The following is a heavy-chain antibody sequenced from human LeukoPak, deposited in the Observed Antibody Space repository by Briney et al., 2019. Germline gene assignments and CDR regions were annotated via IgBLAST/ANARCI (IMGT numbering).Heavy chain of an antibody. CDR1: GFTFNNYA. V-gene: IGHV3-30-3*01. D-gene: IGHD5-12*01. J-gene: IGHJ4*02. CDR2: VSYGGSNK. Sequence: PGGSLRLSCAASGFTFNNYAMHWVRQAPGKGLAWVAVVSYGGSNKFYADSVKGRFTISRDNSKNTLSLQMNSLRADDTAVYYCARDPTQWLRYGYFDYWGQGTLVTVSS. CDR3: ARDPTQWLRYGYFDY.